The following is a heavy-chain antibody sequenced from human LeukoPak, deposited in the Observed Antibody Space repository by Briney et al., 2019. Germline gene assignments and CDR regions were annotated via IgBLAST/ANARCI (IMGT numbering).Heavy chain of an antibody. Sequence: GGSLRLSCAASGFTFSSYGMHWVRQAPGKGLEWVAFIRYDGSNKYYADSVKGRFTISRDNSKNTLYLQMNSLRAEDTAVYYCAKTVVTLQYWYFDLWGRGTLVTVSS. J-gene: IGHJ2*01. CDR3: AKTVVTLQYWYFDL. CDR2: IRYDGSNK. V-gene: IGHV3-30*02. CDR1: GFTFSSYG. D-gene: IGHD4-23*01.